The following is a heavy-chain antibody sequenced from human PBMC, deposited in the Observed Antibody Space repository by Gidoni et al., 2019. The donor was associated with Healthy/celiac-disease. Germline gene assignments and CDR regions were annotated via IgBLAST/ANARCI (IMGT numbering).Heavy chain of an antibody. CDR3: AQMSPFDY. Sequence: QVQLVESGGGVVQPGRSLRLSCAASGFTFSSYGMHWVRQAPGKGLEWVAVISYDGSNKYYADSVKGRFTISRDNSKNTLYLQMNSLRAEDTAVYYCAQMSPFDYWGQGTLVTVSS. CDR2: ISYDGSNK. J-gene: IGHJ4*02. V-gene: IGHV3-30*18. CDR1: GFTFSSYG.